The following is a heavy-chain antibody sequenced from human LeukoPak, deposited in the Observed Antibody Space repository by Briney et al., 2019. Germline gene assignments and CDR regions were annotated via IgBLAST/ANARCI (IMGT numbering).Heavy chain of an antibody. CDR3: ARGRYESTRLSAYYYYYMDV. CDR2: IYTSGST. CDR1: GGSISSYY. V-gene: IGHV4-4*07. Sequence: SETLSLTCTVSGGSISSYYWSWIRQPAGKGLEWIGRIYTSGSTIYNPSLKSRVTMSVDTSKNQFSLKLISVTAADTAVYYCARGRYESTRLSAYYYYYMDVWGKGTTVTVSS. J-gene: IGHJ6*03. D-gene: IGHD1-14*01.